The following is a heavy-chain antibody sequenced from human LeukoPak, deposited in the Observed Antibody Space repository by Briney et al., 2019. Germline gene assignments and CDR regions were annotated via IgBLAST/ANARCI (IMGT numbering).Heavy chain of an antibody. CDR3: VRGDDSDNYYYKRGDPCWFDP. CDR1: GYSFSTYW. CDR2: IYPDDSDT. J-gene: IGHJ5*02. V-gene: IGHV5-51*01. D-gene: IGHD3-16*01. Sequence: KRGESLKISCEASGYSFSTYWIAWVRQVPGQGLELMGIIYPDDSDTRYSPSFQGQVTMSVDKSTTTAYLQWSSLKASDTAMYYCVRGDDSDNYYYKRGDPCWFDPWGQGSLVTVSS.